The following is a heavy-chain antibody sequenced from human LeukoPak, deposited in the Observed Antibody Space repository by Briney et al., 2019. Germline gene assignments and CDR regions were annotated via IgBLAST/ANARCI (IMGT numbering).Heavy chain of an antibody. CDR2: IYYSGST. V-gene: IGHV4-31*03. J-gene: IGHJ5*02. CDR3: ARDCGGSCYPSTFWFDP. Sequence: PSETLSLTCTVSGGSVSSSSYYWSWIRQHPGKGLEWIGYIYYSGSTYYNPSLKSRVTISVDTSKNQFSLKLSSVTAADTAVYYCARDCGGSCYPSTFWFDPWGQGTLVTVSS. D-gene: IGHD2-15*01. CDR1: GGSVSSSSYY.